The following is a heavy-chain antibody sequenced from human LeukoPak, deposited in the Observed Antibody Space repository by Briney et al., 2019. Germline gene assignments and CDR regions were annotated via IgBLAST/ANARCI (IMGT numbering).Heavy chain of an antibody. J-gene: IGHJ4*02. D-gene: IGHD2-2*01. V-gene: IGHV1-69*06. Sequence: VKVSCKASGGTFSSYAISWVRQAPGQGLEWMGGIIPIFGTANYAQKFQGRVTITADKSTSTAYMELSSLRSEDTAVFYCARDGNCSSTSCQNLPFDYWGQGTLVTVSS. CDR1: GGTFSSYA. CDR2: IIPIFGTA. CDR3: ARDGNCSSTSCQNLPFDY.